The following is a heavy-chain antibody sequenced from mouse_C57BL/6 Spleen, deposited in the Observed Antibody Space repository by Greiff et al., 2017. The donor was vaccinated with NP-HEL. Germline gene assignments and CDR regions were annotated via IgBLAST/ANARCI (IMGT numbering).Heavy chain of an antibody. D-gene: IGHD1-1*01. Sequence: QVQLQQSGAELVKPGASVKISCKASGYAFSSYWMNWVKQRPGKGLEWIGQIYPGDGDTNYIGKFKGKATLTADKSSSTAYMQLSSLTSEDSAVYFCARREGDLLLRWFAYWGQGTLVTVSA. V-gene: IGHV1-80*01. J-gene: IGHJ3*01. CDR2: IYPGDGDT. CDR1: GYAFSSYW. CDR3: ARREGDLLLRWFAY.